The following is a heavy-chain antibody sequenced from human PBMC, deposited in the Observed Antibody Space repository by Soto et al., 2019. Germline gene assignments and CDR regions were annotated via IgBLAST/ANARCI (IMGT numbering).Heavy chain of an antibody. J-gene: IGHJ4*02. Sequence: GSLRLSCEASGFTFSNYAMTWVRQGPGKGLEWVSALSGSAIYTYYADSVKGRFTISRDNSKNTLFLQMNSLTADDTAVYFCTRVSRGHWVDYWGQGALVTVSS. D-gene: IGHD3-10*01. V-gene: IGHV3-23*01. CDR3: TRVSRGHWVDY. CDR2: LSGSAIYT. CDR1: GFTFSNYA.